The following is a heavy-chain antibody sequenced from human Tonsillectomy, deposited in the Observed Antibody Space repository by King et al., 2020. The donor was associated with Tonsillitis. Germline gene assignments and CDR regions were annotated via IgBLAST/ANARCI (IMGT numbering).Heavy chain of an antibody. J-gene: IGHJ6*02. CDR2: MNHDSGDT. D-gene: IGHD5-18*01. CDR3: AGGGDTGLITRYYYYGMDV. CDR1: GYTFTSYD. V-gene: IGHV1-8*01. Sequence: VQLVESGAEVKKPGASVKVSCKASGYTFTSYDINWVRQATGQGLEWMGWMNHDSGDTGYAQKFQGRVTMTRNTSISTAYMELSSLRSEDTAVYYCAGGGDTGLITRYYYYGMDVWGQGTTVTVSS.